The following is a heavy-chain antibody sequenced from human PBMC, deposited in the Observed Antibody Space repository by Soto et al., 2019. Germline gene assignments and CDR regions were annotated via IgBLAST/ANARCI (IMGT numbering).Heavy chain of an antibody. Sequence: QVQLVQSGAEVKKPGASVTVSCKASGYTLSDYYIQWVRQAPEQGLEWMGWINPNSGDPNYAQKFQGRVTMSRDTSINTAYMELRWLRSEDTAVYYCTREGGGIAAAGAGNDAFDIWGQGTKVTVSS. CDR2: INPNSGDP. CDR3: TREGGGIAAAGAGNDAFDI. CDR1: GYTLSDYY. J-gene: IGHJ3*02. V-gene: IGHV1-2*02. D-gene: IGHD6-13*01.